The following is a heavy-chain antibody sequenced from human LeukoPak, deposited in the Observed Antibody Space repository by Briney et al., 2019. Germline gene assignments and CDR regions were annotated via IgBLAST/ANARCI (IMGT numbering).Heavy chain of an antibody. J-gene: IGHJ4*02. CDR1: GYTFTSYD. Sequence: ASVKVSCKASGYTFTSYDFNWVRQATGQGLEWMGWMNPNSGNTGYAQKFQGRVTITRNTSISTAYMELSSLRSEDTAVYYCARFGGSSSQLSYDYWGQGTLVTVSS. CDR2: MNPNSGNT. CDR3: ARFGGSSSQLSYDY. D-gene: IGHD6-6*01. V-gene: IGHV1-8*03.